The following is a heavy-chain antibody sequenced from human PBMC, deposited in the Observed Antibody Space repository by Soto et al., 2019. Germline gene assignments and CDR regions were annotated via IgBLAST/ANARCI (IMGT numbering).Heavy chain of an antibody. CDR1: GFTFSSYA. J-gene: IGHJ4*02. Sequence: QVQPVESGGGVVQPGRSLRLSCAASGFTFSSYAMHWVRQAPGKGLEWVAVISYDGSNKYYADSVKGRFTISRDNSKNTLYLQMNSLRAEDTAVYYCAREGIVVVPAAHFDYWGQGTLVTVSS. V-gene: IGHV3-30-3*01. CDR3: AREGIVVVPAAHFDY. D-gene: IGHD2-2*01. CDR2: ISYDGSNK.